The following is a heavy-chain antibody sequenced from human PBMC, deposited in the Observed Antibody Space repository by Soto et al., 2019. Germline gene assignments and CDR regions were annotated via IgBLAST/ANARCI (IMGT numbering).Heavy chain of an antibody. CDR1: GLSFNFYW. CDR3: ATSRAYSYEY. CDR2: IRPDGGEQ. Sequence: VQLVESGGDLVQPGGSLRLSCAASGLSFNFYWMSWVRQAPGKGLEWVANIRPDGGEQHYVDSAKGRFIFSRDNAQSSVSLQMNNLRVDDTAVYYCATSRAYSYEYWGQGTLVTVSS. J-gene: IGHJ4*02. D-gene: IGHD5-18*01. V-gene: IGHV3-7*05.